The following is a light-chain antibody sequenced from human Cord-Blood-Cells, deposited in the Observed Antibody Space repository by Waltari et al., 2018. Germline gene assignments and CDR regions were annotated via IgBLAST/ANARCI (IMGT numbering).Light chain of an antibody. Sequence: QSVLTQPPSASGTPGQRVTISCSGSSSNIGSNYVYWYQQLPGTAPKLLIYRNNQRPSGVPDRCSGAKSGTSASLAIRGLRSEDEADYYCAAWDDSLSGYVFGTGTKVTVL. CDR1: SSNIGSNY. CDR3: AAWDDSLSGYV. V-gene: IGLV1-47*01. CDR2: RNN. J-gene: IGLJ1*01.